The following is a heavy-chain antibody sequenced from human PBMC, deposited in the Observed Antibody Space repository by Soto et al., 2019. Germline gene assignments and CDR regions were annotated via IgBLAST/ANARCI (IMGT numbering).Heavy chain of an antibody. CDR1: GYIFTDYY. Sequence: ASGKVSCKASGYIFTDYYVHWVRQAPGQGLELMGWINPNSGATNYAQKFQGWATMTRDTSFSTVFMELSRLTSDDSAVYYCARAGAFYFDYWGQGTLVTVSS. J-gene: IGHJ4*02. CDR2: INPNSGAT. D-gene: IGHD7-27*01. V-gene: IGHV1-2*04. CDR3: ARAGAFYFDY.